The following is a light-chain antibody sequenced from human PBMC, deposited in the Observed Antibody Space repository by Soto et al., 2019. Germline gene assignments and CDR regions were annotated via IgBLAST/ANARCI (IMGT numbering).Light chain of an antibody. CDR1: SSDVGGYNY. V-gene: IGLV2-14*01. J-gene: IGLJ1*01. Sequence: QSALTQPASVSGSPGQSITISCTGTSSDVGGYNYVSWYQHHPGKAPKLLIYEVSNRPSGVSTRFSGSKSANVASLTISGLQAEDEADYYCSSYKSSSTYVFGTGTKVTVL. CDR2: EVS. CDR3: SSYKSSSTYV.